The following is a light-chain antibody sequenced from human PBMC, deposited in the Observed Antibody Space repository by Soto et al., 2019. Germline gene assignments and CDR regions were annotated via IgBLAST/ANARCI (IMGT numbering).Light chain of an antibody. CDR2: RNN. J-gene: IGLJ1*01. V-gene: IGLV1-51*02. Sequence: QSVLTQSPSASGTPGQRVTISCSGSRPNIGRNFAYWYQHVPGTAPRLLIQRNNKRPSGIPDRFSDSKSGTSATLAITGLQTGDEADYYCGTWDSSLSAYVFGPGTKLTVL. CDR1: RPNIGRNF. CDR3: GTWDSSLSAYV.